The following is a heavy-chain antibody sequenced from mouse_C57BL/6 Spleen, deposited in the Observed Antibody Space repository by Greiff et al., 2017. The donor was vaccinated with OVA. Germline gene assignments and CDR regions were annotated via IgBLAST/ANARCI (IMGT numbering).Heavy chain of an antibody. V-gene: IGHV1-19*01. CDR3: ARGDDYDYFDY. CDR1: GYTFTDYY. Sequence: EVQLQQSGPVLVKPGASVKMSCKASGYTFTDYYMNWVKQSHGKSLEWIGVINPYNGGTSYNQKFKGKATLTVDKSSSTAYMELNSLTSEDSAVYYCARGDDYDYFDYWGQGTTLTVSS. CDR2: INPYNGGT. J-gene: IGHJ2*01. D-gene: IGHD2-4*01.